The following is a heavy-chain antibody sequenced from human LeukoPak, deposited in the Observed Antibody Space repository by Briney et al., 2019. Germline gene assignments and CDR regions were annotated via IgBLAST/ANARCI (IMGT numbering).Heavy chain of an antibody. CDR2: ISGYNGNT. D-gene: IGHD6-13*01. CDR3: ARRPLKQQLVKLDP. J-gene: IGHJ5*02. V-gene: IGHV1-18*01. CDR1: GYSFPSYD. Sequence: ASVKVSCKASGYSFPSYDITWVRQAPGQGLEWMGRISGYNGNTKYAQKFQGRVTMTTDTSTSTAYMDLRGLRSDDTAVYYCARRPLKQQLVKLDPWGQGTLVTVSS.